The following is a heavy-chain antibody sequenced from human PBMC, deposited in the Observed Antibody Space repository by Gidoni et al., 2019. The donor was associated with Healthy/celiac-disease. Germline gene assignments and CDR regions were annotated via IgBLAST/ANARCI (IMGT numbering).Heavy chain of an antibody. D-gene: IGHD3-3*01. CDR3: AKEELRFLEWLFPHFDY. CDR1: GFTFSSYG. V-gene: IGHV3-30*18. CDR2: ISYDGSNK. Sequence: QVQLVESGGGVVQPGRSLRLSCAASGFTFSSYGMHWVRQAPGKGLEWVAVISYDGSNKYYADSVKGRFTISRDNSKNTLYLQMNSLRAEDTAVYYCAKEELRFLEWLFPHFDYWGQGTLVTVSS. J-gene: IGHJ4*02.